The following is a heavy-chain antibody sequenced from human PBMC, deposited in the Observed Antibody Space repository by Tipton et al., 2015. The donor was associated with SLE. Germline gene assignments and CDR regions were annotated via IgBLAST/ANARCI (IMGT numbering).Heavy chain of an antibody. CDR1: GGSFSGYY. J-gene: IGHJ5*02. CDR2: INHSGST. V-gene: IGHV4-34*01. Sequence: TLSLTCVVYGGSFSGYYWSWIRQPPGKGLEWIGEINHSGSTNYNPSLKSRVTISLDTSKNQFSLKLSSVTAADTAVYYCARGGGARDGFDPWGQGTLVTVSS. D-gene: IGHD3-10*01. CDR3: ARGGGARDGFDP.